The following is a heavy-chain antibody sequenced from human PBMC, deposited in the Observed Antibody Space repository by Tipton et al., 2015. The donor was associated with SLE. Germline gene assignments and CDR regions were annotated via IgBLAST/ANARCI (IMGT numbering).Heavy chain of an antibody. J-gene: IGHJ4*02. Sequence: TLSLTCTVSGGSISSYYWSWIRQPPGKGLEWIGYIYYSGSTNYNPSLKSRVTISVDTSKNQFSLKLSSVTAADTAVYYCARDTGGEMATDWGQGTLVTASS. V-gene: IGHV4-59*01. CDR1: GGSISSYY. D-gene: IGHD5-24*01. CDR2: IYYSGST. CDR3: ARDTGGEMATD.